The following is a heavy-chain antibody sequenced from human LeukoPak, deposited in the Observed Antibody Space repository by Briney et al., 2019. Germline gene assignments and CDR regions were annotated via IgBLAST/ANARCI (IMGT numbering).Heavy chain of an antibody. CDR1: GGTFSSYA. J-gene: IGHJ4*02. CDR3: ARDRYDCSGYYKD. D-gene: IGHD3-22*01. V-gene: IGHV1-69*05. CDR2: IIPIFGTA. Sequence: SVKVSCKASGGTFSSYAISWVRQAPGQGLEWMGRIIPIFGTANSAQKFQSRVTITTDESTSTAYMELSSLRSEDTAVYYCARDRYDCSGYYKDWGQGTLVTVSS.